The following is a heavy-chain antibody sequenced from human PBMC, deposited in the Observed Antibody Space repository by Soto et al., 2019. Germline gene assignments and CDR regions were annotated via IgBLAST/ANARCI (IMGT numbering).Heavy chain of an antibody. J-gene: IGHJ4*02. CDR3: ARDVSSDTTGFRGYDL. CDR1: GGTVSSYA. CDR2: FIPIFVSA. Sequence: SVKVSCKASGGTVSSYAITWVRQAPGKGLEWMGVFIPIFVSAHYAPKFQGRITITADESTSTAYMELSGLTSEDTAIYYCARDVSSDTTGFRGYDLWGQGTRVTVSS. D-gene: IGHD3-10*01. V-gene: IGHV1-69*13.